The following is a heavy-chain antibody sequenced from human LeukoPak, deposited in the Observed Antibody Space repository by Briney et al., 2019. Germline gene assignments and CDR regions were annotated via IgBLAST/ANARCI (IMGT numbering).Heavy chain of an antibody. CDR3: ARVLLASYYDFWSGYGDYFDY. V-gene: IGHV1-18*01. D-gene: IGHD3-3*01. CDR1: GYTFTSYG. Sequence: ASVKVSCKASGYTFTSYGISWVRQAPGQGLEWMGWISAYNGNTNYAQKLQGRVTMTTDTSTSTAYMELRSLSSDDTAVYYCARVLLASYYDFWSGYGDYFDYWGQGTLVTVSS. CDR2: ISAYNGNT. J-gene: IGHJ4*02.